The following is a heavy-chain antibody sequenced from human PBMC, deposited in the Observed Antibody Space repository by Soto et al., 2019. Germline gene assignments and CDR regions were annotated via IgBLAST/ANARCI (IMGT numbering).Heavy chain of an antibody. D-gene: IGHD3-16*02. CDR2: ISPYNGNT. CDR3: ARVPPYRPEDY. CDR1: GYIFNTYG. Sequence: QVQLVQSGAEVKKPGASVKVSCEASGYIFNTYGITWVRQAPGQGLEWMGWISPYNGNTKYAQMFQDRLTMTTDTSTSTAQMELRSLRPDDTAVYYCARVPPYRPEDYWGQGTLVTVSS. V-gene: IGHV1-18*01. J-gene: IGHJ4*02.